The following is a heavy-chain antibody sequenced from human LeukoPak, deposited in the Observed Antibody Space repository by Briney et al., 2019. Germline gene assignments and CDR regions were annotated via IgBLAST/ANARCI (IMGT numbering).Heavy chain of an antibody. CDR3: VKLSSGSGSSFGFDS. V-gene: IGHV3-23*01. CDR1: GFTFGSHA. Sequence: GGSLRLSCAASGFTFGSHATSWVRQTPGKSLEWVSIISNGGVTTYYADSVRGRFTISRDNSKDLLYLQMDSLRAEDTAVYYCVKLSSGSGSSFGFDSWGLGTLVTVSS. CDR2: ISNGGVTT. D-gene: IGHD6-13*01. J-gene: IGHJ4*02.